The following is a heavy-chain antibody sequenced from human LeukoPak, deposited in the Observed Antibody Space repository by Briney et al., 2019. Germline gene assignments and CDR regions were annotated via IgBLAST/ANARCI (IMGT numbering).Heavy chain of an antibody. J-gene: IGHJ4*02. V-gene: IGHV3-11*06. CDR3: ARVGSTAEAGTPDY. Sequence: GGSLRLSCAASGFTFSDYYMSWIRQAPGKGLEWLSYISRSGSHTPYADSVKGRFTVSRDNAKNSLSLELNSLRVNDTAIYYCARVGSTAEAGTPDYWGQGTLVTVSS. D-gene: IGHD6-13*01. CDR2: ISRSGSHT. CDR1: GFTFSDYY.